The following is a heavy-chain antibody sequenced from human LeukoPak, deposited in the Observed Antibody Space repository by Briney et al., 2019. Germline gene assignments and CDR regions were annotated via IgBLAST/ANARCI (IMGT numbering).Heavy chain of an antibody. CDR1: GGSISSYY. J-gene: IGHJ3*02. CDR3: ARVTYDYVWGSYRYAFDI. Sequence: SETLSLTCTVSGGSISSYYWSWIRQPPGKGLEWIGYIYYSGSTNYNPSLKSRVTISVGTSKNQFSLKLSSVTAADTAVYYCARVTYDYVWGSYRYAFDIWGQGTMVTVSS. V-gene: IGHV4-59*01. CDR2: IYYSGST. D-gene: IGHD3-16*02.